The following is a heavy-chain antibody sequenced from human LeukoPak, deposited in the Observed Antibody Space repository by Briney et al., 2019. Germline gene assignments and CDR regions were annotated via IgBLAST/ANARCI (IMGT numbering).Heavy chain of an antibody. D-gene: IGHD6-19*01. CDR2: INSDGSST. Sequence: GGSLRLSCAASGFTFSSYWMHWVRQAPGKGLVWVSRINSDGSSTSYADSVKGRFTISRDNAKNTLYLQMNSLRAEDTAVYYRARVGSSGWSYFDYWGQGTLVTVSS. V-gene: IGHV3-74*01. CDR1: GFTFSSYW. CDR3: ARVGSSGWSYFDY. J-gene: IGHJ4*02.